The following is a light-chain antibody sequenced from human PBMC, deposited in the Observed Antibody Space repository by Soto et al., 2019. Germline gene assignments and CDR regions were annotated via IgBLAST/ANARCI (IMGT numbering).Light chain of an antibody. Sequence: DIPMTQSPSTLSASVGDRVTITCRASQSVRNWLAWYQQKPGKAPKFLIYDASSLESGVPSRFSGSGSGTEFTLTISSLQPDYFATYYCQQYHSYSSTFGQGPKVEI. CDR1: QSVRNW. V-gene: IGKV1-5*01. CDR3: QQYHSYSST. J-gene: IGKJ1*01. CDR2: DAS.